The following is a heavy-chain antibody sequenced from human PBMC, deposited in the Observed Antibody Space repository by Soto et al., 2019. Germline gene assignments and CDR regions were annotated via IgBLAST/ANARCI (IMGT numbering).Heavy chain of an antibody. CDR2: MNPNSGNT. CDR1: GYTFTSYD. Sequence: QVQLVQSGAEVKKPGASVKVSCKASGYTFTSYDINWVRRATGQGLEWMGWMNPNSGNTGYAQKFQGRVTMTRNTSRSTAYMELSSLRSEDTAVYYCARGRAYSRTFDPWGQGTLVTVSS. D-gene: IGHD6-13*01. J-gene: IGHJ5*02. V-gene: IGHV1-8*01. CDR3: ARGRAYSRTFDP.